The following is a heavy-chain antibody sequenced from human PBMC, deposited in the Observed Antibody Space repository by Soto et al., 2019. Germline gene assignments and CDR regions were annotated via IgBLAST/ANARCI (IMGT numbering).Heavy chain of an antibody. CDR2: IVVGSGNT. D-gene: IGHD6-13*01. J-gene: IGHJ4*02. CDR1: GFTFTNSA. V-gene: IGHV1-58*01. Sequence: SVKVSCKASGFTFTNSAVQWVRQARGQRLEWIGWIVVGSGNTNYAQKFQERITITRDMSTNTAYMELSSLRSEDTAVYYCARATAAGDYWGQGTLVTVS. CDR3: ARATAAGDY.